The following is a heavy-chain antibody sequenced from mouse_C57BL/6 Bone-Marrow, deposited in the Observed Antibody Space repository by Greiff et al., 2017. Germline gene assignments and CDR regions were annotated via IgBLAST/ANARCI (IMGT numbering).Heavy chain of an antibody. D-gene: IGHD3-1*01. Sequence: VQLQQSGPELVKPGASVKISCKASGYAFSSSWMNWVKQRPGKGLEWIGRIYPGDGDTNYNGKFKGKAKLTADKSSSTAYMQLSSLTSEDSAVYFCARSSYPLAYWGQGTLVTVSA. J-gene: IGHJ3*01. V-gene: IGHV1-82*01. CDR1: GYAFSSSW. CDR3: ARSSYPLAY. CDR2: IYPGDGDT.